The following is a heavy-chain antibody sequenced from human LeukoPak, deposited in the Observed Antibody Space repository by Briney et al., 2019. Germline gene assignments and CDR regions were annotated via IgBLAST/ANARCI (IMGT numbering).Heavy chain of an antibody. Sequence: SQTLSLTCTVSGGSISSGSYYWSWIRQPAGKGLEWIWRIYTSGSTNYNPSLKSRVTISVDTSKNQFSLKLSSVTAADTAVYYCARDYTGDNYFDYWGQGTLVTVSS. D-gene: IGHD7-27*01. CDR2: IYTSGST. CDR1: GGSISSGSYY. J-gene: IGHJ4*02. CDR3: ARDYTGDNYFDY. V-gene: IGHV4-61*02.